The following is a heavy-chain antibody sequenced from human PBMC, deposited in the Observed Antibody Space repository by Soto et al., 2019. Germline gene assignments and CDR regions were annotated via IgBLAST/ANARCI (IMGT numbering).Heavy chain of an antibody. J-gene: IGHJ4*02. CDR1: VFTCSNHG. CDR3: AKAQLPVYYYHSRGPFDS. Sequence: GALRASCGASVFTCSNHGMHWVREAPGKGLEWVAFISNDGINKNYADSVKGRFSISRDNSENTLSLQLNSLRAEDTAVYFCAKAQLPVYYYHSRGPFDSWGQGTLVTVSS. CDR2: ISNDGINK. V-gene: IGHV3-30*18. D-gene: IGHD3-22*01.